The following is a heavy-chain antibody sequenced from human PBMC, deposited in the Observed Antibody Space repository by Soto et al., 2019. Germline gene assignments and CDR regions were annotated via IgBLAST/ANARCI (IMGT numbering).Heavy chain of an antibody. CDR1: GFTFSSYA. J-gene: IGHJ6*03. V-gene: IGHV3-23*01. CDR3: AKDFYEQTPGTVGYYYYYYMDV. D-gene: IGHD1-1*01. Sequence: GGSVRLSCAASGFTFSSYAMSWVRQAPGKGLEWVSAISGSGGSTYYADSVKGRFTISRDNSKNTLYLQMNSLRAEDTAVYYCAKDFYEQTPGTVGYYYYYYMDVWGKGTTVTVSS. CDR2: ISGSGGST.